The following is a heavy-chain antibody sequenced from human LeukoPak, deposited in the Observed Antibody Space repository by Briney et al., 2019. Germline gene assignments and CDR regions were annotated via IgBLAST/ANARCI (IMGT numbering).Heavy chain of an antibody. CDR1: GYTFTSYY. CDR3: ARDLRCSSTSCYLYYGMDV. J-gene: IGHJ6*02. Sequence: ASVKVSCKASGYTFTSYYMHWVRQAPGQGLEWMGIINPSGGSTSYAQKFRGRVTMTRDTSTSTVYMELSSLRSEDTAVYYCARDLRCSSTSCYLYYGMDVWGQGTTVTVSS. V-gene: IGHV1-46*01. D-gene: IGHD2-2*01. CDR2: INPSGGST.